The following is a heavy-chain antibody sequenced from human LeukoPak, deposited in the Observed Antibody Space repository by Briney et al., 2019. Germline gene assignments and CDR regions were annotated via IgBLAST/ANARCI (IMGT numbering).Heavy chain of an antibody. Sequence: ASVKVSCKASGYTFTSYGISWVRQAPGQGLEWMGWINPNSGGTNYAQKFQGRVTMTRDTSISTAYMELSRLRSDDTAVYYCARVNVAGWELFGFDYWGQGTLVTVSS. D-gene: IGHD3-10*01. CDR1: GYTFTSYG. CDR3: ARVNVAGWELFGFDY. J-gene: IGHJ4*02. CDR2: INPNSGGT. V-gene: IGHV1-2*02.